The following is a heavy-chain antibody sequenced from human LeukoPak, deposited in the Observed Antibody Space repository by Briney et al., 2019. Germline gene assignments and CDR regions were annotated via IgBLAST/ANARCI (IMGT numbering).Heavy chain of an antibody. CDR3: GKTTVGYSSGRYPGWPVDC. CDR1: GFTFNNYA. Sequence: PGESLRLSCAASGFTFNNYAMYWVRQAPGKGLEWVAGIFGSGGSAYYADSVKGRFTIFRDNSKNTVYLQMNSLRAEDTAVYYCGKTTVGYSSGRYPGWPVDCWGQGTLVTVSS. J-gene: IGHJ4*02. V-gene: IGHV3-23*01. D-gene: IGHD6-19*01. CDR2: IFGSGGSA.